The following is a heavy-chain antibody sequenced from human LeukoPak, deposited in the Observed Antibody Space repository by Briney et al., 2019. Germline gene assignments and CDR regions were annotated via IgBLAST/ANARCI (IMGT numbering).Heavy chain of an antibody. J-gene: IGHJ4*02. Sequence: PSETLSLTCTVSGGSISSYYWSWIRQPPGKGLEWIGYIYYSGSTNYNPSLKSRVTISVDTSKNQFSLKLSSVTAADTAVYYCARSESGWPFDYWGQRTLVTVSS. CDR2: IYYSGST. D-gene: IGHD6-19*01. CDR1: GGSISSYY. V-gene: IGHV4-59*01. CDR3: ARSESGWPFDY.